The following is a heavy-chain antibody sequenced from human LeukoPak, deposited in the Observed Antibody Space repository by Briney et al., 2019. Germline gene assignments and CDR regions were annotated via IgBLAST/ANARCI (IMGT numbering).Heavy chain of an antibody. CDR1: GYSISSGYY. V-gene: IGHV4-38-2*02. J-gene: IGHJ4*02. CDR2: IYHSGST. D-gene: IGHD7-27*01. Sequence: SETLSLTCTVSGYSISSGYYWGWIRQPPGKGLEWIGSIYHSGSTYYNPSLKSRVTISVETSKNQFYLKLSSVTAADTAVYYCAGDLRYFDYWGQGTLVTVSS. CDR3: AGDLRYFDY.